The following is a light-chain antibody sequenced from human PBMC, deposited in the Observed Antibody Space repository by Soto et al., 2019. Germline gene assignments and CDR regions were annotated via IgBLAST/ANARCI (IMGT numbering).Light chain of an antibody. V-gene: IGLV2-14*01. CDR2: EVS. Sequence: QSVLTQPASVSGSPGQSITISCTGTSXDVGGYTYVSWYQQHPGKAPKLMIFEVSNRPSGVSNRFSGSKSGNTASLTISGLQAEDEADYYCSSYTSSSTRVFGTGTKVTVL. J-gene: IGLJ1*01. CDR1: SXDVGGYTY. CDR3: SSYTSSSTRV.